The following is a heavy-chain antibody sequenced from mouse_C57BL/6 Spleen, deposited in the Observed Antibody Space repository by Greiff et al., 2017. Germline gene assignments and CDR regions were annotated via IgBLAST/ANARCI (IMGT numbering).Heavy chain of an antibody. CDR3: AREDYYGSKSSMDY. CDR1: GFSLTSYA. D-gene: IGHD1-1*01. V-gene: IGHV2-9-1*01. Sequence: VKLVESGPGLVAPSQSLSITCTVSGFSLTSYAISWVRQPPGKGLEWLGVIWTGGGTNYNSALKSRLSISKDNSKSQVFLKMNSLQTDDTARYYCAREDYYGSKSSMDYWGQGTSVTVSS. CDR2: IWTGGGT. J-gene: IGHJ4*01.